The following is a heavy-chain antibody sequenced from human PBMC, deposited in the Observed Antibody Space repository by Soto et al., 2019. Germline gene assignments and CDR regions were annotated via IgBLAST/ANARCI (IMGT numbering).Heavy chain of an antibody. D-gene: IGHD3-22*01. J-gene: IGHJ3*02. V-gene: IGHV3-30-3*01. CDR3: ATAMIVVDAFDI. CDR2: ISYDGSNK. CDR1: GFTFSSYA. Sequence: QVQLVESGGGVVPPGRSLRLSCAASGFTFSSYAMHWVRQAPGKGLEWVAVISYDGSNKYYADSVKGRFTISRDNSKNTLYLQMNSLRAEDTAVYYCATAMIVVDAFDIWGQGTMVTVSS.